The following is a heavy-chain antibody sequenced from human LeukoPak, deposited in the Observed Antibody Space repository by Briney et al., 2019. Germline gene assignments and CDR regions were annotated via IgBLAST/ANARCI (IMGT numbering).Heavy chain of an antibody. CDR2: INSDGRST. Sequence: GGAVRLSCAASGFTFRRYWMHWVRQAPGKGLVWVSYINSDGRSTRYADSVKGRFTISRDNAKNTLYLQMNSLRVEDTAVYYCARDRYSGSASDWGQGALVTVSS. V-gene: IGHV3-74*01. J-gene: IGHJ4*02. CDR3: ARDRYSGSASD. CDR1: GFTFRRYW. D-gene: IGHD3-10*01.